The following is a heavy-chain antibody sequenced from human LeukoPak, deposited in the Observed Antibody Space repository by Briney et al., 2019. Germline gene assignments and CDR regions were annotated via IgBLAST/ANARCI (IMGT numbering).Heavy chain of an antibody. Sequence: AGGSLRLSCAASGFTFSSYSMNWVRQAPGKGLEWVSYISSSSSTIYYADSVKGRFTISRDNAKNSLYLQMNSLRDEDTAVYYCARAPYYYDSSGYLTYFDYWAREPWSPSPQ. V-gene: IGHV3-48*02. CDR1: GFTFSSYS. D-gene: IGHD3-22*01. CDR3: ARAPYYYDSSGYLTYFDY. CDR2: ISSSSSTI. J-gene: IGHJ4*02.